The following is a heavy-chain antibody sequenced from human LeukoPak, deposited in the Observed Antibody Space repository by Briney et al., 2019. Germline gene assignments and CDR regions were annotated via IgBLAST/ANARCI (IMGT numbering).Heavy chain of an antibody. D-gene: IGHD6-13*01. CDR1: GGSFSSRIYY. Sequence: KPSETLSLTCTVSGGSFSSRIYYSGWIRQPPGKGLEWIGSIYYSGSTYYNPSLKSRVTISVDTSKNQFSLKLSSVTAADTAVYYCARVSEQQLVVDYWGQGTLVTVSS. CDR3: ARVSEQQLVVDY. J-gene: IGHJ4*02. V-gene: IGHV4-39*07. CDR2: IYYSGST.